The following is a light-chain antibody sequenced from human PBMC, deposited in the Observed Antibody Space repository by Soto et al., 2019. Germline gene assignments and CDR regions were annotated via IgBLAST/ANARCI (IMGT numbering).Light chain of an antibody. CDR1: QTISSW. CDR3: QQSYYNPT. J-gene: IGKJ1*01. Sequence: DIQMTQSPSTLSGSVGDRVTITCRASQTISSWLAWYQQKPGKAPKLLIYKASTLKSGVPSRFSGSGSGTEFTLTISSLQHEDFATYYCQQSYYNPTFGQGTKVDIK. V-gene: IGKV1-5*03. CDR2: KAS.